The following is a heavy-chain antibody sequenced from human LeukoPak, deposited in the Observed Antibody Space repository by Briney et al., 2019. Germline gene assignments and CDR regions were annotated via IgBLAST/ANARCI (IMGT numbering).Heavy chain of an antibody. Sequence: SGGSLRLSCAASGFTFSTYGMHWVRQAPGKGLVWVAFIRYDGSNKYYADSVKGRFTISRDNSKNTLYLQMNSLRAEDTAVYYCAKTGFGDNALMNYWGQGTLATVSS. CDR3: AKTGFGDNALMNY. D-gene: IGHD3-10*01. V-gene: IGHV3-30*02. J-gene: IGHJ4*02. CDR2: IRYDGSNK. CDR1: GFTFSTYG.